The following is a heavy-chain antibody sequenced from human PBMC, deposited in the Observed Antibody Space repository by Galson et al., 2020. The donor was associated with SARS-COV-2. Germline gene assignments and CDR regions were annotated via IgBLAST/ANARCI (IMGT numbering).Heavy chain of an antibody. CDR3: AKDIGYSSGGVGY. V-gene: IGHV3-9*01. J-gene: IGHJ4*02. D-gene: IGHD6-19*01. CDR2: ISWNSGSI. CDR1: GFTFDDYA. Sequence: SLKISCAPSGFTFDDYAMHWVRQAPGKGLEWVSGISWNSGSIGHADSVKGRFTISRDNAKNSLYLQMNSLRAEDTALYYCAKDIGYSSGGVGYWGQGTLVTVSS.